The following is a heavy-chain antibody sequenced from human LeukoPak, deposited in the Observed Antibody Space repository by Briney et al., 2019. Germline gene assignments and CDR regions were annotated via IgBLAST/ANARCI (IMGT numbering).Heavy chain of an antibody. CDR2: IYHSGST. D-gene: IGHD6-19*01. CDR1: GYSISSGYY. CDR3: ARVRSSGFKGFGY. V-gene: IGHV4-38-2*01. J-gene: IGHJ4*02. Sequence: PSETLSLTCAVSGYSISSGYYWGWIRQPRGKGLEWIGSIYHSGSTYYNPSLKSRVTISIDTSKNQFSLKLTSVTAADTAVYYCARVRSSGFKGFGYWGQGTLVTVSS.